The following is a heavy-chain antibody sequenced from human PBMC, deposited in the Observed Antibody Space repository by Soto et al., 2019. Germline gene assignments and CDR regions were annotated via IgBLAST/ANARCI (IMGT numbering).Heavy chain of an antibody. CDR2: SSNSGTYT. Sequence: QVQLVESGGGLVKPGGSLRLSCAASGFTVSDYYMSWIRQAPGKGLEWLSYSSNSGTYTSYADSVKGRFSISRDNAKNSLYLQINSLRGEDTATYYCARSGDNYNVLDYWGQGTPVTVSS. D-gene: IGHD3-10*02. CDR1: GFTVSDYY. V-gene: IGHV3-11*06. J-gene: IGHJ4*02. CDR3: ARSGDNYNVLDY.